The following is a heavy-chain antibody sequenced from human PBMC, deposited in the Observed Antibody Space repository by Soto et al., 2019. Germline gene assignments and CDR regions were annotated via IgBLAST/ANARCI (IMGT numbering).Heavy chain of an antibody. CDR3: ASEAHYDSSGATYFDY. CDR2: ISAYNGNT. J-gene: IGHJ4*02. V-gene: IGHV1-18*01. D-gene: IGHD3-22*01. Sequence: QVQLVQSGAEVKKPGASVKVSCKASGYTFTSYGISWVRQAPGRGLEWMGWISAYNGNTNYAQKLQGRVTMTTDTSTSTAYMELRSLRSDDTAVYYCASEAHYDSSGATYFDYWGQGTLVTVSS. CDR1: GYTFTSYG.